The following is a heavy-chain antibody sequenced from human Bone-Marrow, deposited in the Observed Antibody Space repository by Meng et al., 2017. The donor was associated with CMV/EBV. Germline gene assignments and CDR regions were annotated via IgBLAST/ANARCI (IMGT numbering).Heavy chain of an antibody. D-gene: IGHD6-13*01. CDR3: ARGLAAAAGTVLGGMDV. V-gene: IGHV3-21*01. CDR1: GFTFSSYS. Sequence: GGSLRLSCAASGFTFSSYSMNWVRQAPGKGLEWVSSISSSSSYIYYADSVKGRFTISRDNAKNSLYLQMNSLRAEDTAVYYCARGLAAAAGTVLGGMDVWGQGTTVTVSS. J-gene: IGHJ6*02. CDR2: ISSSSSYI.